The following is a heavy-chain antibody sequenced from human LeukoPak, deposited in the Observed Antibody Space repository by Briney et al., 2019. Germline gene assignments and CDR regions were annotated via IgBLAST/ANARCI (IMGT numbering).Heavy chain of an antibody. CDR3: ARHRVPKGSSSFDY. Sequence: SETLSLTCTVSGGSISSYYWSWIRQPPGKGLEWIGYIYYSGITNYNPSLKSRVITSVDTSKNQFSLKLRSVTAADTALYYCARHRVPKGSSSFDYWGQGTLVTVSS. D-gene: IGHD2-15*01. CDR1: GGSISSYY. CDR2: IYYSGIT. V-gene: IGHV4-59*08. J-gene: IGHJ4*02.